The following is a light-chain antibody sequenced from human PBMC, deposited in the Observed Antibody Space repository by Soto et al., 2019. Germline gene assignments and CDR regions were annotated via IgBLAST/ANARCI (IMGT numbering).Light chain of an antibody. CDR1: QSVTSTS. V-gene: IGKV3-20*01. CDR3: QLYVTPSIT. J-gene: IGKJ5*01. CDR2: GAS. Sequence: EIVWEKSAGTLSLCAGERARLSCRASQSVTSTSLAWYQQKPGQAPRLLMYGASSRATGTPDRFSCGGSGTDITHTCSRRDPADLALYYWQLYVTPSITSGQGTRLEIK.